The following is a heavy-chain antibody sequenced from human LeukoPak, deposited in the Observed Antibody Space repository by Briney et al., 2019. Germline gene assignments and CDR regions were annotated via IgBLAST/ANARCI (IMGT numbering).Heavy chain of an antibody. J-gene: IGHJ6*03. D-gene: IGHD3-16*02. CDR1: GGSISSYY. CDR3: RSVVESGYYYYMDV. Sequence: SETLSLTCTVSGGSISSYYWSWIRQPPGKGLEWIGYIYYSGSTNYNPSLKSRVTISVDTSKNQSSLKLSSVTAADTAVYYCRSVVESGYYYYMDVWGKGTTVTVSS. V-gene: IGHV4-59*01. CDR2: IYYSGST.